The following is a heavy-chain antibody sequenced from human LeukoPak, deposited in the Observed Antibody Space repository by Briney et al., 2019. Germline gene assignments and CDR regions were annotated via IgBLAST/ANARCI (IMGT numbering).Heavy chain of an antibody. V-gene: IGHV4-34*01. D-gene: IGHD3-10*01. CDR1: GGSFSGYY. J-gene: IGHJ4*02. Sequence: PSETLSLTCAVYGGSFSGYYWSWIRQPPGKGLEWIGEINHSGSTNYNPSLKSRVSISADTSKNQVSLKLSSVTAADTAVYYCAHSTGSGAPTDGPADSWGQGTLVIVSS. CDR2: INHSGST. CDR3: AHSTGSGAPTDGPADS.